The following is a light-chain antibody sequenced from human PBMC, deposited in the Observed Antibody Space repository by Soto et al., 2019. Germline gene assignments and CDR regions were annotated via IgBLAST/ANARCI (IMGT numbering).Light chain of an antibody. J-gene: IGKJ1*01. V-gene: IGKV3-11*01. CDR3: QQRSNWPT. Sequence: EIVFTPSPGTLSFSPGERATLSCRASQSVSSYLAWYQQKPGQAPRLLIYDASNRATGIPARFSGSGSGTDFTLTISSLEPEDFAVYYCQQRSNWPTFGQGTKVDIK. CDR1: QSVSSY. CDR2: DAS.